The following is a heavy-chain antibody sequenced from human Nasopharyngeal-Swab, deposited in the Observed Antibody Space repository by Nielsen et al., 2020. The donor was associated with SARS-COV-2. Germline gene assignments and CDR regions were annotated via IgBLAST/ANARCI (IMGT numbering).Heavy chain of an antibody. CDR2: ISYAGGNK. V-gene: IGHV3-30*04. Sequence: GESLKISCAASGFTFSSYAMNWVRQAPGKGLEWVAVISYAGGNKYYADSVKGRFTISRDNSKNTLYLQMNSLRVEDTAVYYCARLGTESYHYYSLDVWGQGTTVTVSS. J-gene: IGHJ6*02. CDR3: ARLGTESYHYYSLDV. CDR1: GFTFSSYA. D-gene: IGHD1-1*01.